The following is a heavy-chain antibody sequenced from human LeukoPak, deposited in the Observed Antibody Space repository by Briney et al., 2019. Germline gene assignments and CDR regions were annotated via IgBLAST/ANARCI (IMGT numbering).Heavy chain of an antibody. Sequence: GASVKVTCKASGGSSNGYAISWVRQAPGQGLGWMGGIIPIFGTTNYAQKFQGRATITTDESSSTVYMQLSSLRSEDTAVYYCAIDDSSGFSDIWGQGTLVTVSS. D-gene: IGHD3-22*01. CDR3: AIDDSSGFSDI. J-gene: IGHJ4*02. CDR2: IIPIFGTT. CDR1: GGSSNGYA. V-gene: IGHV1-69*05.